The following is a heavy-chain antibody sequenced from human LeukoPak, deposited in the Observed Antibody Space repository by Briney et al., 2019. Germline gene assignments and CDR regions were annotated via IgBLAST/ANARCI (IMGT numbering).Heavy chain of an antibody. CDR2: ISDIGSI. CDR3: AGHHPRNTVDF. V-gene: IGHV4-59*08. Sequence: NPSETLSLTCTVSGGSISSYYWSWIRQPPGKGLEWIAYISDIGSINYNPSLKSRVTISLDTSKNQFSLKLSSVAAADTAVYYCAGHHPRNTVDFWGQGTLVTVSS. CDR1: GGSISSYY. D-gene: IGHD2/OR15-2a*01. J-gene: IGHJ4*02.